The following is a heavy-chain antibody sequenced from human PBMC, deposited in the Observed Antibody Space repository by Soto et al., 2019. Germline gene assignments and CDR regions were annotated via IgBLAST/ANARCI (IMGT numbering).Heavy chain of an antibody. J-gene: IGHJ6*02. V-gene: IGHV3-30*18. CDR3: AKDPPPSAPRAAFYRYYYGRDV. CDR1: GFTFSNYA. Sequence: QMQLVESGGGMVQPGRSLGLSCVASGFTFSNYALHWVRQAPGKGLEWVAIISFDGGKVYYADSVKGRFTTTRDNSRNRRYLQMTSRRAEDPAVYSWAKDPPPSAPRAAFYRYYYGRDVWGQGTTVTVSS. CDR2: ISFDGGKV.